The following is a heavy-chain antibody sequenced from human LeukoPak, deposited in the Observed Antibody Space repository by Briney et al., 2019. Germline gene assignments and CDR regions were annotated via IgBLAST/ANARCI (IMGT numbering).Heavy chain of an antibody. J-gene: IGHJ3*02. V-gene: IGHV4-61*02. CDR3: ARLSSAWLLSNRNAFDI. CDR2: IYTSGST. D-gene: IGHD6-6*01. CDR1: GGSISSGSYY. Sequence: SQTLSLTCTVSGGSISSGSYYWSWIRQPAGKGLEWIGRIYTSGSTNYNPSLKSRVTTSVDTSKNQFSLKLSSVTAADTAVYYCARLSSAWLLSNRNAFDIWGQGTMVTVSS.